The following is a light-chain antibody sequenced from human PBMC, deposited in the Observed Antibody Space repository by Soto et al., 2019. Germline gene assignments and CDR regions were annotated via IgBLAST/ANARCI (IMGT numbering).Light chain of an antibody. CDR3: QQYGGSPPLIT. CDR1: QSVASNS. V-gene: IGKV3-20*01. Sequence: EIVLTQSPGTLSLSPGERATLSCRASQSVASNSLAWYQQKPGQAPRLLIYSASNRANGIPDRFSGSGSGTDFTLTISRLEPEDFAVYYCQQYGGSPPLITVGPGTRVDIK. J-gene: IGKJ3*01. CDR2: SAS.